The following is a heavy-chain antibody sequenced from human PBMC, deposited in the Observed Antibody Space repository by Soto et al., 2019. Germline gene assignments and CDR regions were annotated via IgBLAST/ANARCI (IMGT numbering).Heavy chain of an antibody. CDR1: GDSMTSGDYS. CDR3: ARGDYQYSIDY. D-gene: IGHD2-2*01. CDR2: IYRTGNT. J-gene: IGHJ4*02. V-gene: IGHV4-30-2*01. Sequence: QLQLQESGSRLVKSSQTLSLTCTVSGDSMTSGDYSWSWIRQPPGKGLEWLGYIYRTGNTHYSPSLKSRVSMSQDRSKNQFSLELTSVPAADTAVYYCARGDYQYSIDYWGQGTLVTVSS.